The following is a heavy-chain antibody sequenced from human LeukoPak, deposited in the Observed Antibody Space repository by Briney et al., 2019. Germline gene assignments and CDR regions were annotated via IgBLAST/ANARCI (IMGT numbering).Heavy chain of an antibody. Sequence: ASVKVSCKASGYTFTSYYMHWVRQAPGQGLEWMGIINPSGGSTSYAQKFQGRVTMTRDTSTSTVYMELSSLGSEDTAVYYCARAATGGDYGYNWFDPWGQGTLVTVSS. CDR2: INPSGGST. V-gene: IGHV1-46*01. CDR3: ARAATGGDYGYNWFDP. CDR1: GYTFTSYY. D-gene: IGHD4-17*01. J-gene: IGHJ5*02.